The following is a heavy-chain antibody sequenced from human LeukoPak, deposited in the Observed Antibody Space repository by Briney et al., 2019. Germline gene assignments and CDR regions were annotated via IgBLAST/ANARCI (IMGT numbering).Heavy chain of an antibody. V-gene: IGHV1-8*01. Sequence: ASVKVSCKASGYTFTSYDINWVRQATGQGLEWMGWMNPNSGNTGYAQKFQGRVTMTRNTSISTAYMELSSLRSEDTAVYYCARDSSKGGWSGYYTGHYFDYWGQGTLVTVSS. CDR2: MNPNSGNT. J-gene: IGHJ4*02. CDR3: ARDSSKGGWSGYYTGHYFDY. CDR1: GYTFTSYD. D-gene: IGHD3-3*01.